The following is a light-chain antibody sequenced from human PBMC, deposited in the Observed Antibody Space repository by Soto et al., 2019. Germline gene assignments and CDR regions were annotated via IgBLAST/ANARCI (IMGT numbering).Light chain of an antibody. Sequence: DIVMTQSPDSLAGSLGERATINCKASQSVLFSSDNKNYLAWYQQKPGQPPKLLIYWASTRESGVPDRFSGSGSGTDFPLTISSLQADDVAVYYCQQYYSTPLTCGGGTKVEI. J-gene: IGKJ4*01. CDR3: QQYYSTPLT. V-gene: IGKV4-1*01. CDR1: QSVLFSSDNKNY. CDR2: WAS.